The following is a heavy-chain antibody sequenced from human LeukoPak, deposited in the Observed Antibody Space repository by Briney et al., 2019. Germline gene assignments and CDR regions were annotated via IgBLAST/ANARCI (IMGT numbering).Heavy chain of an antibody. V-gene: IGHV4-59*01. CDR1: GGSMSIYY. Sequence: PSETLSLTCTVSGGSMSIYYWSWIRQTPGKGLEWIGYIYYSGSTNFNPSLKSRVTISVDTSKNQFSLKMSSVTAADTAVYFCARGGPPGYYYDYYMDVWGKGTTVTISS. CDR2: IYYSGST. CDR3: ARGGPPGYYYDYYMDV. J-gene: IGHJ6*03.